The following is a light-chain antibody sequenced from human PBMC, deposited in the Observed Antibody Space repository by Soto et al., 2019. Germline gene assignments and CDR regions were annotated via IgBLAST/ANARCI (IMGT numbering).Light chain of an antibody. CDR2: EVS. V-gene: IGLV2-14*01. CDR1: SGDVGGYNS. CDR3: SSYTSSVTVA. J-gene: IGLJ2*01. Sequence: QSSLTQPPSASGSPGQSVTISCTGTSGDVGGYNSVSWYQQHPGKAPKLMIYEVSNRPSGVSNRFSGSKSGNTASLTISGLQAEDEADYYCSSYTSSVTVAVVGGTKVPVL.